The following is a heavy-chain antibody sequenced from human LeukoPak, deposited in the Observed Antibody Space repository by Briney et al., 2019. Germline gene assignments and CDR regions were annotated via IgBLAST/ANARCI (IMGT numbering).Heavy chain of an antibody. V-gene: IGHV1-69*06. J-gene: IGHJ3*02. CDR2: IIPIFGTA. CDR1: GYTFTSYG. Sequence: ASVKVSCKASGYTFTSYGISWVRQAPGQGLEWMGGIIPIFGTANYAQKFQGRVTITADKSTSTAYMELSSLRSEDTAVYYCARGSQSYYDILTGSGAFDIWGQGTMVTVSS. D-gene: IGHD3-9*01. CDR3: ARGSQSYYDILTGSGAFDI.